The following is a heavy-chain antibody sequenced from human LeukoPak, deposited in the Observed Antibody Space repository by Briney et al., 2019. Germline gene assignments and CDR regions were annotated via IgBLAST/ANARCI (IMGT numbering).Heavy chain of an antibody. V-gene: IGHV3-7*01. CDR2: IKQDGIEK. CDR3: TRLRSGSAWPPNDAFDI. J-gene: IGHJ3*02. Sequence: PGGSLRLSCAASGFTFTNYWMSWVRQAPGKGLEWVANIKQDGIEKYHVASVEGRFTISRDNAKNSLYLQMNSLRAEDTAVYYCTRLRSGSAWPPNDAFDIWGQGTVVTVSS. D-gene: IGHD6-19*01. CDR1: GFTFTNYW.